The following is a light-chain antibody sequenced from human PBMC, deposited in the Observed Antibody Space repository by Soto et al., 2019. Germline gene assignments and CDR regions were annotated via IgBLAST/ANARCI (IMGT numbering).Light chain of an antibody. J-gene: IGLJ1*01. Sequence: QSALTQPASVSGSPGQSITISCTGTSSDVGTYNLVSWYQQHPGKAPKLTVYEGTKRPSGVSNRFSGSKSGNTASLTISGLQAEDEADYYCCSYVGSSTDVFGTGTKVTVL. CDR3: CSYVGSSTDV. CDR2: EGT. V-gene: IGLV2-23*01. CDR1: SSDVGTYNL.